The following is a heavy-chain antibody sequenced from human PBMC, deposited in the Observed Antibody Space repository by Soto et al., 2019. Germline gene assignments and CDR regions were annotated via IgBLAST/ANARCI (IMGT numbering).Heavy chain of an antibody. J-gene: IGHJ4*02. CDR2: FDPEDGET. D-gene: IGHD6-19*01. CDR1: GYTLTELS. CDR3: ATDGPHSGWHLASFDY. Sequence: ASVKVSCKVSGYTLTELSMHWVRQAPGKGLEWMGGFDPEDGETIYAQKFQGRVTMTEDTSTDTAYMELSSLRSEDTAVYYCATDGPHSGWHLASFDYWGQGTLVTVSS. V-gene: IGHV1-24*01.